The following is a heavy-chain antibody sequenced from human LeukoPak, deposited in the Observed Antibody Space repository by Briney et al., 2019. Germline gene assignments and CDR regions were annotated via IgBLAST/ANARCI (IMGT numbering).Heavy chain of an antibody. J-gene: IGHJ6*03. D-gene: IGHD4-17*01. CDR3: AKDKNDSGDYSSMDV. CDR1: GFTFSCCA. CDR2: IQYDGRNK. V-gene: IGHV3-30*02. Sequence: GGSLRLSCAASGFTFSCCAMLWVRQAPGKGLEWVAFIQYDGRNKCCADSVKGRFTVSRDNSKNTLYLQMSSLRVEDTAIYYCAKDKNDSGDYSSMDVWGKGTTVTVSS.